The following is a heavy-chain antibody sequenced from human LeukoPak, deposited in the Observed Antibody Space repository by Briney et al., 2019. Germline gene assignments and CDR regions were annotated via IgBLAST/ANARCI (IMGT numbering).Heavy chain of an antibody. J-gene: IGHJ4*02. CDR3: ARTFNVNYRAGFDY. CDR1: GGSITSSIYY. V-gene: IGHV4-39*01. Sequence: NPSETLSLTCTVSGGSITSSIYYWGWLRQPPGKGLEWIGSIAYSGNSYHNPSLSSRVTISVDTSKNQFSLKLNSVTTADTAVYYCARTFNVNYRAGFDYWGQGTLVTVSS. CDR2: IAYSGNS. D-gene: IGHD1-7*01.